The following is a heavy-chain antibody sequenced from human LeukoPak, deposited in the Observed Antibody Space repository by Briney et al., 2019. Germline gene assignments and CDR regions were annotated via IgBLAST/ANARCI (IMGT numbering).Heavy chain of an antibody. Sequence: SSVKVSCKASGGTFSSYAISWVRQAPGQGLEWMGRIIPIFGTANYAQKFQGRVTITTDESTSTAYMELSSLRSEDTAVYYCARDTLGSSSWYVGGFDPWGQGTLVTVSP. D-gene: IGHD6-13*01. J-gene: IGHJ5*02. V-gene: IGHV1-69*05. CDR3: ARDTLGSSSWYVGGFDP. CDR2: IIPIFGTA. CDR1: GGTFSSYA.